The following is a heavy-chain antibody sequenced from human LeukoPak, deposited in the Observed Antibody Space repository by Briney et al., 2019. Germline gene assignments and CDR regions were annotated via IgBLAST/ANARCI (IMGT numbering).Heavy chain of an antibody. D-gene: IGHD3-10*01. CDR3: ARRVTMVRGNRYNWFDP. Sequence: SETLSLTCTVSGGSISSYYWSWIRQPPGKGLEWIGYIYYSGSTNYNPSLKSRVTISVDTSKNQFSLKLSSVTAAGTAVYYCARRVTMVRGNRYNWFDPWGQGTLVTVSS. CDR2: IYYSGST. J-gene: IGHJ5*02. CDR1: GGSISSYY. V-gene: IGHV4-59*01.